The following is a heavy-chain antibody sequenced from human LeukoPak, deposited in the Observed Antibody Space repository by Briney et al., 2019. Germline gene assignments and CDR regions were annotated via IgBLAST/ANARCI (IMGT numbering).Heavy chain of an antibody. V-gene: IGHV4-39*07. Sequence: SETLSLTCSVSGGXISSTSNYWGWIRQPPGKGLEWIGSIYYSGDTYYNPSLRSRVIISVDTSKNQFSLKLSSVTAADTAVYYCAVGADPGSYHFDYWGQGTLVTVSS. CDR1: GGXISSTSNY. D-gene: IGHD3-10*01. J-gene: IGHJ4*02. CDR3: AVGADPGSYHFDY. CDR2: IYYSGDT.